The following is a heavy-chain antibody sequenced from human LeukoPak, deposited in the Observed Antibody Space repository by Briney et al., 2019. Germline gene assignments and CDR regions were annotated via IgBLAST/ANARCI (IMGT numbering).Heavy chain of an antibody. CDR3: ARIEYQLPPGWFDP. J-gene: IGHJ5*02. CDR2: IYDSGST. Sequence: PSETLSLTCTVSGGSIRSSYYYWGWIRQPPGKGLEWIGSIYDSGSTYYNPSLKSRVTISVDTSKNQFSLKLNSVTAADTAVYYCARIEYQLPPGWFDPWGQGTLVTVSS. D-gene: IGHD2-2*01. CDR1: GGSIRSSYYY. V-gene: IGHV4-39*01.